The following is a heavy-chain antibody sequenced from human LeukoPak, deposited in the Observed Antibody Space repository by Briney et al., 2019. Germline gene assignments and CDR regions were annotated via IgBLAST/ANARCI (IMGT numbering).Heavy chain of an antibody. CDR3: VSFYETC. J-gene: IGHJ4*02. D-gene: IGHD2/OR15-2a*01. CDR1: GNYW. CDR2: INSDGSWT. Sequence: GGSLRLSCAASGNYWMHWVRQAPGKGLVWVSHINSDGSWTSYADSVKGRFTISKDNAKNTVYLQMNSLRAEDTAVYYCVSFYETCWGRGTLVTDSS. V-gene: IGHV3-74*01.